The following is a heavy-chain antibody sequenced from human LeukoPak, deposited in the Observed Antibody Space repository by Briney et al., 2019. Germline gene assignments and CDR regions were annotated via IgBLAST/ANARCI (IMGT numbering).Heavy chain of an antibody. CDR2: ISYDGSDR. Sequence: GRSLRLSCAASGFTFSNYGMHWVRQAPGKGLEWVAVISYDGSDRFYTDSVKGRFTISRDISTNTLYLQMNTLRPEDTAVYYCARDRSNCFDPWGQGTLVTVSS. CDR1: GFTFSNYG. V-gene: IGHV3-30*03. J-gene: IGHJ5*02. CDR3: ARDRSNCFDP.